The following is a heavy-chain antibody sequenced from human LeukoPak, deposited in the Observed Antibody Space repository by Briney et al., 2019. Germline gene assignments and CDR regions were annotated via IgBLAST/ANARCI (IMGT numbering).Heavy chain of an antibody. Sequence: ASVKVSCKTSGYTFTSYGMSWVRQAPGQGLEWMGWISAYNGNTNYAQKLQGRVTMTTDTSTSTAYMELRSLRSDDTAVYYCARIQYSGYDSGYWGQGNLVTVSS. V-gene: IGHV1-18*01. CDR3: ARIQYSGYDSGY. D-gene: IGHD5-12*01. CDR2: ISAYNGNT. J-gene: IGHJ4*02. CDR1: GYTFTSYG.